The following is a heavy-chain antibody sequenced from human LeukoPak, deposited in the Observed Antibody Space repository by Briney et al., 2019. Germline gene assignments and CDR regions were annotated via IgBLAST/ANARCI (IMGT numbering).Heavy chain of an antibody. J-gene: IGHJ6*02. CDR2: VTRQSEHT. CDR3: VRDSATFFGMDV. V-gene: IGHV3-23*01. CDR1: GFTFSSYA. Sequence: GGSLRLSCAASGFTFSSYAMTWVRQASGKGLAWVATVTRQSEHTFHADSVGGRFTISRDNSRDTLSLQMNSLRVEDTALYFCVRDSATFFGMDVWGQGTTVTVS. D-gene: IGHD3-10*01.